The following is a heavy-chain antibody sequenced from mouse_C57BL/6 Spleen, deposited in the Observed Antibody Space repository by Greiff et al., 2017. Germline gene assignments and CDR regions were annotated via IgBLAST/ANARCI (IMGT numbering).Heavy chain of an antibody. J-gene: IGHJ2*01. D-gene: IGHD3-2*02. Sequence: QVQLQQSGPELVKPGASVKISCKASGYAFSSSWMNWVKQRPGKGLEWIGRIYPGDGDTNYNGKFKGKATLTADKSSSTAYMQLSSLTSEDSAVYFCAPADSSGYVLDYWGQGTTLTVSS. CDR2: IYPGDGDT. CDR1: GYAFSSSW. CDR3: APADSSGYVLDY. V-gene: IGHV1-82*01.